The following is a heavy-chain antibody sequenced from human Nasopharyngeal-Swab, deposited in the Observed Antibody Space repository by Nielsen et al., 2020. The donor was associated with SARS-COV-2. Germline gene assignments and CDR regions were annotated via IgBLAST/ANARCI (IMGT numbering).Heavy chain of an antibody. CDR2: VSGDGVTT. CDR3: ARGTPGIPGVDY. V-gene: IGHV3-64*02. D-gene: IGHD2-8*02. Sequence: VRQMPGKGLEYLSAVSGDGVTTHYADSLKGRFTISRDNSKNTVYLQLGSLTAEDMTVYFCARGTPGIPGVDYWGQGTLATVSS. J-gene: IGHJ4*02.